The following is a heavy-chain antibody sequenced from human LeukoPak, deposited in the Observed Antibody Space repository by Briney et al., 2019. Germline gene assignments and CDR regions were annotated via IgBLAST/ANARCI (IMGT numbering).Heavy chain of an antibody. D-gene: IGHD3-3*01. CDR2: INYSGIT. J-gene: IGHJ4*02. Sequence: PSETLSLTCAVYGWPFSGYYWNWIRQSPGKELEWIGVINYSGITNYNPSPKGLVTISGDTSKNQYSLKLSSVTAADTAVYYCARGRASYDFWSGYLFDYWGQGTLVTVSS. CDR1: GWPFSGYY. CDR3: ARGRASYDFWSGYLFDY. V-gene: IGHV4-34*01.